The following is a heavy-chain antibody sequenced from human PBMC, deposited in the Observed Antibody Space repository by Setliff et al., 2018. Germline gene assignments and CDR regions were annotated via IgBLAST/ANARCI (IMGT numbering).Heavy chain of an antibody. Sequence: LSCAASGFTFSSYRMHWVRQAPGKGLEWVAVIWDDGGNKYHADSVKGRFTISRDNSKNTLYLQMNSLRPEDTAVYYCARICSGSGCYAGLESWGQGTPVTVSS. J-gene: IGHJ4*02. V-gene: IGHV3-33*08. D-gene: IGHD2-15*01. CDR3: ARICSGSGCYAGLES. CDR2: IWDDGGNK. CDR1: GFTFSSYR.